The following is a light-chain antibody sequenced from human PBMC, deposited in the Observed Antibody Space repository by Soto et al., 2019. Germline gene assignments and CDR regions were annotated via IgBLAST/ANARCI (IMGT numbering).Light chain of an antibody. Sequence: QSVLTQPPSVSAAPGQKVTLSCSGSYYNIEINYVSWYQQLPGTAPKLLIYDNHRRPSGIPDRFSGSKSGTSATLGITGLQTGDEADYYCGTWDSSLSSVVFGGGTKLTVL. V-gene: IGLV1-51*01. CDR3: GTWDSSLSSVV. CDR2: DNH. J-gene: IGLJ2*01. CDR1: YYNIEINY.